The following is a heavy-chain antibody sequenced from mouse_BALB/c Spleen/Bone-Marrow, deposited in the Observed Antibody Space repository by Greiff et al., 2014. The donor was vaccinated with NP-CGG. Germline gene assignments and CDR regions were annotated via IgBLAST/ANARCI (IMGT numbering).Heavy chain of an antibody. CDR2: SNPGSGGT. D-gene: IGHD3-2*01. Sequence: VQLQESGAELVRPGTSVKVSCKASGYAFTSYLIEWIKQRPGQGLEWIGVSNPGSGGTNYNEKFKGKATLTADKSSSTAYMQLSSLTSDDSAVYFCARETVRGFAYWGQGTLVTVSA. CDR3: ARETVRGFAY. V-gene: IGHV1-54*01. J-gene: IGHJ3*01. CDR1: GYAFTSYL.